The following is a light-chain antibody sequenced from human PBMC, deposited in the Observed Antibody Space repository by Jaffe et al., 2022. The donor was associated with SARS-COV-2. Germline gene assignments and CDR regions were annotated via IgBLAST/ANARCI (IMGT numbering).Light chain of an antibody. Sequence: EIVLTQSPATLSLSPGERATLSCRASQSVSSYLAWYQQKPGQAPRLLIYDTSNRATGIPARFSGSGSGTDFTLTISSLEPEDFAVYYCQQRHNWPYTWTFGQGTKVEIK. CDR3: QQRHNWPYTWT. J-gene: IGKJ1*01. CDR1: QSVSSY. V-gene: IGKV3-11*01. CDR2: DTS.